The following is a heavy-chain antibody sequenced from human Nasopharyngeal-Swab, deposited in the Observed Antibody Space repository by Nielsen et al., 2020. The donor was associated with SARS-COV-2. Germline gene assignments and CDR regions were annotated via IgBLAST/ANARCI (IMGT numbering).Heavy chain of an antibody. V-gene: IGHV4-4*02. Sequence: SETLSLTCAVSGGSISSNTWWGWVRQTPGMGLEWIGEIIHSGGTNCNPALKSRVTISVDKSKNQLSLEVTSVTAADTAVYYCSRHYYYYMDIWGKGTTVTVSS. J-gene: IGHJ6*03. CDR2: IIHSGGT. CDR3: SRHYYYYMDI. CDR1: GGSISSNTW.